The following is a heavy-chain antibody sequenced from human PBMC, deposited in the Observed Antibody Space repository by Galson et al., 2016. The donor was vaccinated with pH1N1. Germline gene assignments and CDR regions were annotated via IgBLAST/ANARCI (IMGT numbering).Heavy chain of an antibody. J-gene: IGHJ3*02. Sequence: SETLSLTCTVSGDSISGYYWSWIRQPAGKGLEWIGHIYTSGTTNNNPSLKSRVTMSVDTSKNQFFLRLSSVTAADTAVYYCARDGFMIFVIRAFDIWGQGTMVTVSS. V-gene: IGHV4-4*07. CDR1: GDSISGYY. CDR3: ARDGFMIFVIRAFDI. D-gene: IGHD3/OR15-3a*01. CDR2: IYTSGTT.